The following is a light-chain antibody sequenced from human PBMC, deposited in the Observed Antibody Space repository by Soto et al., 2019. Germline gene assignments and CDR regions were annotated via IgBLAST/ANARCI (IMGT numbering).Light chain of an antibody. CDR1: QSVSASQ. J-gene: IGKJ1*01. CDR2: GIS. Sequence: EPVLTQSPGTLSLSPGERATLSCRTSQSVSASQLAWYQQKPGQAPRLLIYGISKRAAGIPDGFTGSGSGTDFTLTIDGLEPEDFAVYYCQQYTQSLWTFGQGTKVDIK. V-gene: IGKV3-20*01. CDR3: QQYTQSLWT.